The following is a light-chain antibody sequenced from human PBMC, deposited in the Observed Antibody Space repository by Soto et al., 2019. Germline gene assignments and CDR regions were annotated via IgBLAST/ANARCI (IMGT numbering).Light chain of an antibody. CDR2: EVS. Sequence: QSALTQPASVSGSPGQSITISCTGTSSDVGAYNYVSWYQQHPGKAPKLMISEVSDRPSGVSTRFSGSKSGNTASLTISGLQAEDEADYYCSSYTTSSTPVVFGGGTKVTVL. V-gene: IGLV2-14*01. CDR3: SSYTTSSTPVV. J-gene: IGLJ2*01. CDR1: SSDVGAYNY.